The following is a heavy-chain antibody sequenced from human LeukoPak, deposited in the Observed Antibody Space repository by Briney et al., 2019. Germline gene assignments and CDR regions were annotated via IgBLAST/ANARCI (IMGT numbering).Heavy chain of an antibody. J-gene: IGHJ4*02. CDR3: ARDGGYEYYFDY. D-gene: IGHD5-12*01. CDR2: IWYDGSNK. CDR1: GFTFSSYG. Sequence: GGSLGLSCAASGFTFSSYGMHWVRQAPGKGLEWVAVIWYDGSNKYYADSVKGRFTISRDNSKNTLYLQMNSLRAEDTAVYYCARDGGYEYYFDYWGQGTLVTVSS. V-gene: IGHV3-33*01.